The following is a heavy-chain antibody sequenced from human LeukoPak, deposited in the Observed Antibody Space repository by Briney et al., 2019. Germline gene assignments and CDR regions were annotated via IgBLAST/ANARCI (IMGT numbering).Heavy chain of an antibody. D-gene: IGHD3-22*01. CDR1: GGSISSYY. V-gene: IGHV4-59*08. CDR3: ARHEAYDSSGYYIPYYYYGMDV. CDR2: IYYSGST. Sequence: SETLSLTCTVSGGSISSYYWSWIRQPPGKGLEWIGYIYYSGSTNYNPSLKSRVTISVDTSKNQFSLKLSSVTAADTAVYYCARHEAYDSSGYYIPYYYYGMDVWGQGTTVTVSS. J-gene: IGHJ6*02.